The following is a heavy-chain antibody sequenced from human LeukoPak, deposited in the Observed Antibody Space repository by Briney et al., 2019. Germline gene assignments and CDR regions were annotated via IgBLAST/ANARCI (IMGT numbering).Heavy chain of an antibody. CDR3: ARGGRTTWHGMDV. CDR2: IWYDGSNK. V-gene: IGHV3-33*08. CDR1: GFTFSSYA. D-gene: IGHD4-17*01. J-gene: IGHJ6*02. Sequence: HSGGSLRLSCAASGFTFSSYAMHWVRQAPGKGLEWVAVIWYDGSNKNYADSVKGRFTISRDNSKNTLYLQMNSLRAEDTAVYYCARGGRTTWHGMDVWGQGTTVTVSS.